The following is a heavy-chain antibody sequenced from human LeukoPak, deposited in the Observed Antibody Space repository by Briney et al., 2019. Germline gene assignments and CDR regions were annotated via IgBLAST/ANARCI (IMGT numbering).Heavy chain of an antibody. V-gene: IGHV5-51*01. CDR1: GYSFTSYW. D-gene: IGHD3-9*01. J-gene: IGHJ4*02. CDR3: ARQTRDDILTGYCDY. Sequence: GESLKISCKGSGYSFTSYWIGWVRQMPRKGLEWMGIIYPGDSDTRYSPSFQGQVTISADKSISTAYLQWSSLKASDTAMYYCARQTRDDILTGYCDYWGQGTLVTVFS. CDR2: IYPGDSDT.